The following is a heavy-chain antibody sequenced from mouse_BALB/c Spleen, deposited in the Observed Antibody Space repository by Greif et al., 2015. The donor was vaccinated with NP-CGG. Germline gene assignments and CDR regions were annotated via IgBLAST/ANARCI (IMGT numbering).Heavy chain of an antibody. Sequence: EVKVVESGGGLVQPGGSRKLSCAASGFTFSSFGMHWVRQAPEKGLEWVAYISRGSSTIYYADTVKGRFTISRDNPKNTLFLQMTSLRSEDAAMYYCARNSPWFAYWGQGTLVTVSA. V-gene: IGHV5-17*02. D-gene: IGHD6-1*01. CDR3: ARNSPWFAY. CDR1: GFTFSSFG. CDR2: ISRGSSTI. J-gene: IGHJ3*01.